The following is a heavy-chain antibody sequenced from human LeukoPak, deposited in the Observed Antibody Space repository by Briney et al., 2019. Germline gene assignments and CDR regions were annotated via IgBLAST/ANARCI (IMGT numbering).Heavy chain of an antibody. D-gene: IGHD6-13*01. Sequence: PGGSLRLSCAASGFTFSSYSMNWVRQAPGKGLEWVSSISSDSSYVYYADSVKGRFTISRDNAKNSLYLQMNSLRAEDTAVYYCARKGKQLVQGFDYWGQGTLVTVSS. CDR2: ISSDSSYV. CDR3: ARKGKQLVQGFDY. J-gene: IGHJ4*02. V-gene: IGHV3-21*01. CDR1: GFTFSSYS.